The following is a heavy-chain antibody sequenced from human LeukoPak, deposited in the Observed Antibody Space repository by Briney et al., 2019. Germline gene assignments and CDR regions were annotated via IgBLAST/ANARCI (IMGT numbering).Heavy chain of an antibody. CDR1: GYTLTELS. J-gene: IGHJ4*02. V-gene: IGHV1-24*01. Sequence: ASVKVSCKVSGYTLTELSMHWVRQAPGKGLEWMGGFDPEDGETIYAQKFQGRVTMTEDTSTDTAYMELSSLRSEDTAVYYCATIGYCSGGSCYYTIDYWGQGTLVTVSS. CDR2: FDPEDGET. D-gene: IGHD2-15*01. CDR3: ATIGYCSGGSCYYTIDY.